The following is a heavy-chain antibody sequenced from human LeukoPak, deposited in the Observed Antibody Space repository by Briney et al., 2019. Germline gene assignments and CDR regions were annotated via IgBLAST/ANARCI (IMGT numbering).Heavy chain of an antibody. V-gene: IGHV3-30-3*01. CDR3: ARDLGAQYYYYAMDV. CDR2: ISYDGGNK. Sequence: GGSLRLSCAASGFTFSGYTMHWVRQAPGKGLEWVAISYDGGNKNYADSVKGRFTISRDNSKNTVYLQMNSLRAEDTAVYYCARDLGAQYYYYAMDVWGQGTTVTVSS. CDR1: GFTFSGYT. J-gene: IGHJ6*02.